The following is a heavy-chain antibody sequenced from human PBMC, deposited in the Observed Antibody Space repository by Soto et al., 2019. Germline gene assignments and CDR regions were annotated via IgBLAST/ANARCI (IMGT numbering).Heavy chain of an antibody. J-gene: IGHJ2*01. Sequence: QVQLVQSGAEVKKPGSSVKVSCKASGGTFNRHAISWLRQAPGQGPEWMGGITPMFGIGNYAQKFQGRVTITADESTATVHMELRRLTCEDTAVYYCAQTLGSEVAGPGRFDLWGRGTRVSVSS. D-gene: IGHD6-19*01. CDR3: AQTLGSEVAGPGRFDL. CDR2: ITPMFGIG. CDR1: GGTFNRHA. V-gene: IGHV1-69*12.